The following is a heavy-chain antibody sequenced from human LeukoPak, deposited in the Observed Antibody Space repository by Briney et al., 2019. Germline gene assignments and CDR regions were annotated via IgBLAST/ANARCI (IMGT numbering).Heavy chain of an antibody. CDR3: ARHPDTMTLYGFDY. CDR1: DYSISSGYY. J-gene: IGHJ4*02. CDR2: LYYSGST. V-gene: IGHV4-38-2*02. Sequence: SETLSLTCSVSDYSISSGYYWGWIRQPPGKGLEWIGSLYYSGSTYYNPSLKSRVTISVDTSKNQFSLKLSSVTAADTAVYYCARHPDTMTLYGFDYWGQGTLVTVSS. D-gene: IGHD3-22*01.